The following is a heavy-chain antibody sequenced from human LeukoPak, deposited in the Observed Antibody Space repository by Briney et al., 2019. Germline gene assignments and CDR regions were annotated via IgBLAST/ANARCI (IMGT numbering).Heavy chain of an antibody. CDR1: GFTFSSYS. J-gene: IGHJ6*02. D-gene: IGHD6-25*01. V-gene: IGHV3-48*01. Sequence: PGGSLRLSCAASGFTFSSYSMNWVRQTPGKGLEWVSYIGTSSSIIYYADSVKGRFTISRDNSKNTLYLQMNSLRAEDTAVYYCARERHLYYYYGMDVWGQGTTVTVSS. CDR3: ARERHLYYYYGMDV. CDR2: IGTSSSII.